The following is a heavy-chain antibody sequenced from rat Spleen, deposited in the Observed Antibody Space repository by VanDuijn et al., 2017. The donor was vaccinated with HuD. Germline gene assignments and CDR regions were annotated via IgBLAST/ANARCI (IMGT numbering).Heavy chain of an antibody. CDR3: TTGIQPRH. V-gene: IGHV5-27*01. J-gene: IGHJ2*01. Sequence: EVQLVESGGGLVQPGRSLKLSCAVSGFTFSHYYMAWVRQAPTKGLEWVAYISTGGGTTYYRDSVKGRFTISRDDAKITLYLQMDSLRAEDTATYYCTTGIQPRHWGQGVMVTVSS. CDR2: ISTGGGTT. CDR1: GFTFSHYY. D-gene: IGHD1-5*01.